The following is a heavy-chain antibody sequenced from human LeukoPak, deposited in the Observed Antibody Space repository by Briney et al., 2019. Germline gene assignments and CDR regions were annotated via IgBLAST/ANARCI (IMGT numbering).Heavy chain of an antibody. CDR3: ARLYYGGITYYYYYMDV. Sequence: SETLSLTCAVSGYSISSGYYWGWVRQPPGKGLEWIGSIYHSGSTYYNPSLKSRVTISVDTSKNQFSLKLSSVTAADTAVYYCARLYYGGITYYYYYMDVWGKGTTVTVSS. CDR2: IYHSGST. J-gene: IGHJ6*03. D-gene: IGHD4-23*01. V-gene: IGHV4-38-2*01. CDR1: GYSISSGYY.